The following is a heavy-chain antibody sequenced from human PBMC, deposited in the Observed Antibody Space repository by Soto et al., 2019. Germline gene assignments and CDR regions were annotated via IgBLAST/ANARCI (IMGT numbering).Heavy chain of an antibody. CDR3: ARSRVTYYYDRSAVDI. D-gene: IGHD3-22*01. CDR2: IIPIFGTA. Sequence: QVQLVQSGAEVKKPGSSVQVSCKASGGTFSSYAISWVRQAPGQGLEWMGGIIPIFGTANYAQKFQGRVKITADESTSTAYMELSSLRSEDTAVYYCARSRVTYYYDRSAVDIWGQGTMVTVSS. J-gene: IGHJ3*02. CDR1: GGTFSSYA. V-gene: IGHV1-69*01.